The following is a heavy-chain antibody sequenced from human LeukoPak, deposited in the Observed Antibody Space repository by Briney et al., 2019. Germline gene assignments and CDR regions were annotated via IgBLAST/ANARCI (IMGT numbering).Heavy chain of an antibody. CDR1: GFTFSSYA. CDR2: ISGSGGST. CDR3: AKVSGYDYVWGSYRPDAFDI. D-gene: IGHD3-16*02. J-gene: IGHJ3*02. Sequence: WGSLRLSCAASGFTFSSYAMSWVRQAPGKGLEWVSAISGSGGSTYYADSVRGRFTISRDNSKNTLYLQMNSLRAEDTAVYYCAKVSGYDYVWGSYRPDAFDIWGQGTMVTVSS. V-gene: IGHV3-23*01.